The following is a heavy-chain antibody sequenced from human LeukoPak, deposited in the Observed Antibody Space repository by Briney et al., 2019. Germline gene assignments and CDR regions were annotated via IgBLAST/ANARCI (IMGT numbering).Heavy chain of an antibody. J-gene: IGHJ6*04. D-gene: IGHD3-10*02. CDR1: GLTFSSYE. Sequence: GGSLRLSCAASGLTFSSYEMNWVRQAPGKGLEWVSYISSSGSTIYYADSVKSRFTISRDNAKNSLYLQMNSLRAEDTAVYYCAELGITMIGGVWGKGTTVTISS. V-gene: IGHV3-48*03. CDR2: ISSSGSTI. CDR3: AELGITMIGGV.